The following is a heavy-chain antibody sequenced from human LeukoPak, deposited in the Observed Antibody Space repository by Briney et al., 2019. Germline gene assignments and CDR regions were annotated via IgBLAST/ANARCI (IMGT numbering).Heavy chain of an antibody. J-gene: IGHJ4*02. CDR2: VIPLFGTA. Sequence: ASVKVSCKASGYTFTSYGISWVRQAPGQGLEWMGGVIPLFGTANYAQRFQGRVTITADESTSTVYMELSSLRSEDTAVYYCARASGDSSNYDFPKPYSYWGQGTLVTVSS. CDR1: GYTFTSYG. D-gene: IGHD3-3*01. CDR3: ARASGDSSNYDFPKPYSY. V-gene: IGHV1-69*13.